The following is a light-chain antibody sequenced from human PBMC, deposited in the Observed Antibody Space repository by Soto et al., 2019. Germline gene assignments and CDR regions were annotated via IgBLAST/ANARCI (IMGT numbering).Light chain of an antibody. CDR2: GAS. J-gene: IGKJ2*01. V-gene: IGKV3-20*01. Sequence: EIVLTQSPGTLSLSPGERATLSCRASQSVSSSYLAWYQQKPGQAPRLRIYGASSRATGIPDRFSGSGSGTVFTLTLSRLEHEEFAVYYCQQYGSSLYTFGQGNKLEIK. CDR1: QSVSSSY. CDR3: QQYGSSLYT.